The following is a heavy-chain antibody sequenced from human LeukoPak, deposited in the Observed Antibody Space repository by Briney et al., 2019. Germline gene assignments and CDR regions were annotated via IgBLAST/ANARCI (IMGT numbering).Heavy chain of an antibody. CDR3: ARGPPSGYSGYDGSYWYFDL. Sequence: GGSLRLSCAASGFTFSNYWMSWVRQAPGKGLEWVANTKQDGSEKYYVDSVRGRFTISRDNAMNSLYLQMNNVRAADTAVYYCARGPPSGYSGYDGSYWYFDLWGRGTLVTVSS. V-gene: IGHV3-7*01. CDR2: TKQDGSEK. J-gene: IGHJ2*01. D-gene: IGHD5-12*01. CDR1: GFTFSNYW.